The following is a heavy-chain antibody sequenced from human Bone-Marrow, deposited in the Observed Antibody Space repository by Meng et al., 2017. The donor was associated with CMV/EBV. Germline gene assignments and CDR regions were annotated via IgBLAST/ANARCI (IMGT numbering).Heavy chain of an antibody. V-gene: IGHV3-15*01. CDR2: IKSKTDGGTT. J-gene: IGHJ4*02. CDR1: GFTFSDYY. CDR3: TTIYCSSTSCYDY. Sequence: GESLKISCAASGFTFSDYYMSWIRQAPGKGLEWVGRIKSKTDGGTTDYAAPVKGRFTISRDDSKNTLYLQMNSLKTEDTAVYYCTTIYCSSTSCYDYWGQGTLVTVSS. D-gene: IGHD2-2*01.